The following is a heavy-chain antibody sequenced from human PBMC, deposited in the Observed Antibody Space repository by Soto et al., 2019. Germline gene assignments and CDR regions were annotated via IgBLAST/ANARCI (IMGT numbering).Heavy chain of an antibody. D-gene: IGHD2-21*02. CDR1: GGYISSGCYY. CDR3: ARDIRPQPYCGGDCYLNWFDP. CDR2: IYYSGST. J-gene: IGHJ5*02. V-gene: IGHV4-31*03. Sequence: SETLSLTCPVAGGYISSGCYYWSWISQHPGKGLEWIGYIYYSGSTYYNPSLKSRVTISVDTSKNQFSLKLSSVTAADTAVYYCARDIRPQPYCGGDCYLNWFDPWGQGTLVTVSS.